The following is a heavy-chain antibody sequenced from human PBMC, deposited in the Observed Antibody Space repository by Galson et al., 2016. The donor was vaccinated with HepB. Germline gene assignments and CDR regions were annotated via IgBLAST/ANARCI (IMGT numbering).Heavy chain of an antibody. CDR1: GFTFSDSN. CDR3: ARGAPFDP. CDR2: TSNDGPFR. J-gene: IGHJ5*02. V-gene: IGHV3-30*04. Sequence: SLRLSCAASGFTFSDSNMHWVRQAPGKGLEWVSHTSNDGPFRAYADSVRGRFSISIDQSNHTLSLQMNRLRLDDTAIYYCARGAPFDPWGQGTLVTVSS.